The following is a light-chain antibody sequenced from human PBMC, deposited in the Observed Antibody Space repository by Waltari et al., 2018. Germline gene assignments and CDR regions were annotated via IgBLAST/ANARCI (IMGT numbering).Light chain of an antibody. V-gene: IGKV1-39*01. CDR2: AAS. Sequence: DIQMTQSPSSLSASVGDRVTITCRASQRISNYLNWYQQKPGEAPRLLIYAASSLQSWVPSRFSGSGSWTDFTLTITSLQPEDFATYYCQQSYPTPPWTFGQGTKVDMK. CDR3: QQSYPTPPWT. CDR1: QRISNY. J-gene: IGKJ1*01.